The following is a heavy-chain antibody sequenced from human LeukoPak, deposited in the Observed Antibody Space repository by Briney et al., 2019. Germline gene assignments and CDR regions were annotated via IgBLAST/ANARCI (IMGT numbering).Heavy chain of an antibody. J-gene: IGHJ4*02. CDR1: GFTFSSYA. V-gene: IGHV3-23*01. CDR2: ISGSGGSR. CDR3: AIMHGYYDGSGYWVQ. Sequence: GGSLRLSCAASGFTFSSYAMSWVRQAPGKGLEWVSAISGSGGSRYYADSVKGRFTISRDNSKNTLYLQMNSLRDEDTAGYYCAIMHGYYDGSGYWVQWGQGTLVTVSS. D-gene: IGHD3-22*01.